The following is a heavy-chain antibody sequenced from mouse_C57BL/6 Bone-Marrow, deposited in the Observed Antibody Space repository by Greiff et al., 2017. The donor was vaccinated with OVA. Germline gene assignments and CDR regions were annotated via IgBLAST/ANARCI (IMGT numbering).Heavy chain of an antibody. J-gene: IGHJ2*01. CDR2: IWTGGGT. CDR1: GFSLTSYA. CDR3: ARNSGGYYPYYFDY. V-gene: IGHV2-9-1*01. Sequence: QVQLQQSGPGLVAPSQSLSITCTVSGFSLTSYAISWVRQPPGKGLEWLGVIWTGGGTNYNSAPKSRLSISKDNSKSQVFLKMNSLQTDDTARYYWARNSGGYYPYYFDYWGQGTTLTVSS. D-gene: IGHD2-3*01.